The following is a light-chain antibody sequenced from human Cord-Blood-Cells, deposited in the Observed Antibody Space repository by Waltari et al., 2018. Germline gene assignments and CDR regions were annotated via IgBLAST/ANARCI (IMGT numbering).Light chain of an antibody. V-gene: IGKV1-5*03. CDR1: QSISSW. J-gene: IGKJ2*01. CDR3: QQYNSYPYT. CDR2: KAS. Sequence: LHMTQSPSTLSASVGDRVTITCRASQSISSWLAWYQQKPGKAPNLLIYKASSLESGVPSRFSGSGSGTEFTLTISSLQPDDFATYYCQQYNSYPYTFGQGTKLEIK.